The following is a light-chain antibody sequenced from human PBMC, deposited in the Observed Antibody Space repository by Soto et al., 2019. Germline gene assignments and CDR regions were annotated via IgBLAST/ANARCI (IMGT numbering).Light chain of an antibody. CDR2: ANN. J-gene: IGLJ2*01. V-gene: IGLV1-40*01. CDR3: QSYDSSLSDVV. Sequence: QAVVTQPPSVSGAPGQRVTISCTGSGSNIGAGYDVHWYQQLPGTAPKLLIYANNNRPSGVPDRFSGSKSGTSASLAITGLQAEDEADYYCQSYDSSLSDVVFGGGTQLTVL. CDR1: GSNIGAGYD.